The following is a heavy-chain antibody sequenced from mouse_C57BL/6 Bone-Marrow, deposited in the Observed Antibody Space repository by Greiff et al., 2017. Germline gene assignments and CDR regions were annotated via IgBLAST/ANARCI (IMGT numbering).Heavy chain of an antibody. V-gene: IGHV3-6*01. D-gene: IGHD1-1*01. CDR1: GYSITSGYY. CDR2: ISYDGSN. J-gene: IGHJ2*01. Sequence: EVKLVESGPGLVKPSQSLSLTCSVTGYSITSGYYWNWIRQFPGNKLEWMGYISYDGSNNYNPSLKNRISITRDTSKNQFFLKLNSVTTEDTATYYCAREDYGSSSWDYWGQGTTLTVSS. CDR3: AREDYGSSSWDY.